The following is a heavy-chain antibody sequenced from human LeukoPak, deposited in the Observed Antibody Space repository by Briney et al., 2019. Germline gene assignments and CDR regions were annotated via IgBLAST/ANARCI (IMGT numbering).Heavy chain of an antibody. CDR2: ISNTGRAT. J-gene: IGHJ5*02. V-gene: IGHV3-23*01. Sequence: GGSLRLSCVASGCTFSSYSMHWVRQAPGGGLEWLSGISNTGRATDYADSIKGRFTISRDNSKNTVFLQMNSLRAEDTAEYFCAHQVPPNDEFFDHWGQGTLVTVSS. CDR1: GCTFSSYS. CDR3: AHQVPPNDEFFDH.